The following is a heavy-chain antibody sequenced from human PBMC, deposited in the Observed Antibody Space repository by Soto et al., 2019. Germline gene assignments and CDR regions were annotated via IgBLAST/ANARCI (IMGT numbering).Heavy chain of an antibody. CDR3: AKSSGTGTSDGMDV. Sequence: EVQVLQSGGGLVQPGGSLRLSCAASGFALSDYIMTWVRQAPGKGLEWVSSMTGSSGNTYDADSVRGRFTTSRDNSKTTLYMQMNSLRDDDTAVYYCAKSSGTGTSDGMDVWGQGTTVVVSS. J-gene: IGHJ6*02. CDR2: MTGSSGNT. CDR1: GFALSDYI. D-gene: IGHD7-27*01. V-gene: IGHV3-23*01.